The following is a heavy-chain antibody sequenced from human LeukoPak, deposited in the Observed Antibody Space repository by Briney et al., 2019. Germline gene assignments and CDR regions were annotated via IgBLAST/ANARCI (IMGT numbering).Heavy chain of an antibody. D-gene: IGHD2-2*01. CDR1: GGSISGYY. CDR3: AREYQQRGFDY. CDR2: VSATGST. Sequence: SETLSLTCTVSGGSISGYYWHWIRQPAGKGLEWIGRVSATGSTNYSPSLQSRVTMSVDMSKTHFSLNLRSVTAEDTAVYFCAREYQQRGFDYWGQGTLVTVSS. V-gene: IGHV4-4*07. J-gene: IGHJ4*02.